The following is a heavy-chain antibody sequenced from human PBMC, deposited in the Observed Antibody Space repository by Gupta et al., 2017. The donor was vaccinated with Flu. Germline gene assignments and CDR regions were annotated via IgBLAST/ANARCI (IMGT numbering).Heavy chain of an antibody. Sequence: TNYYIQWVRQAPGQVLEWMGWINPNSDSTNYAQKFQDRVTMTRDTSVSTVYMELRSLRLDDTAVYYCARDGDFHGTNWFDPWGQGTLLIVSS. CDR2: INPNSDST. CDR3: ARDGDFHGTNWFDP. J-gene: IGHJ5*02. CDR1: TNYY. V-gene: IGHV1-2*02. D-gene: IGHD1-1*01.